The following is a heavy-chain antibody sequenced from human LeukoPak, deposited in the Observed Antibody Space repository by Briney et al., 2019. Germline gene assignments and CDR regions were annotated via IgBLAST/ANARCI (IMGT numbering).Heavy chain of an antibody. J-gene: IGHJ3*02. CDR2: IYYSGST. CDR1: GGSISSYY. V-gene: IGHV4-59*01. D-gene: IGHD5-18*01. CDR3: ARDKRGYSYGYSAFDI. Sequence: SETLSLTCTVSGGSISSYYWSWIRQPPGKGLEWIGYIYYSGSTNYNPSLKSRVTISVDTSKNQFSLKLSSVTAADTAVYYCARDKRGYSYGYSAFDIWGQGTMVTVSS.